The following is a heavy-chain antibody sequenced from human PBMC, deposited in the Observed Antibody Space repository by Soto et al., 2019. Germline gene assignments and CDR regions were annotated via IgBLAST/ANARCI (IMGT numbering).Heavy chain of an antibody. CDR3: ARWESSDWYLGI. CDR1: GFTFSGYW. J-gene: IGHJ4*02. CDR2: VNQDVTQK. D-gene: IGHD6-19*01. Sequence: PWGSLRLSCAGSGFTFSGYWMTCVRQPPGKGLEWVASVNQDVTQKFYVDSVKGRFTISRDNAKNSLFLQMISLRAEDTAVYYCARWESSDWYLGIWGQGTLVTVSS. V-gene: IGHV3-7*03.